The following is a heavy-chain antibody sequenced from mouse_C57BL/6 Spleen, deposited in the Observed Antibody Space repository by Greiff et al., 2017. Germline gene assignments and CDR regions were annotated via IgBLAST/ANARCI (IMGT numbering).Heavy chain of an antibody. CDR2: IDPSDSYT. D-gene: IGHD2-12*01. Sequence: QVQLQQPGAELVQPGASVKLSCKASGYTFTSYWMQWVKQRPGQGLEWIGEIDPSDSYTNYNQKFKGKATLTVDTTSSNAYMPLSSLTVEDSEVYYCARGGEGSNDLVAYWGQGNLVNVFA. CDR3: ARGGEGSNDLVAY. V-gene: IGHV1-50*01. J-gene: IGHJ3*01. CDR1: GYTFTSYW.